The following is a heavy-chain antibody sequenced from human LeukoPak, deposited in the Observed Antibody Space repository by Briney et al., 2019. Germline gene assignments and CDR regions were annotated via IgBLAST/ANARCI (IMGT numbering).Heavy chain of an antibody. Sequence: SETLSLTCTVSGASISTYYWSWIRQPPGKGLEWIGYIYHSGSTNYNPSLKSRATMSLDTSKNQFSLKLSSVTAADTAVYFCARGPYSYDSSGAFDIWGQGTMVTVSS. D-gene: IGHD3-22*01. J-gene: IGHJ3*02. CDR3: ARGPYSYDSSGAFDI. CDR1: GASISTYY. CDR2: IYHSGST. V-gene: IGHV4-59*08.